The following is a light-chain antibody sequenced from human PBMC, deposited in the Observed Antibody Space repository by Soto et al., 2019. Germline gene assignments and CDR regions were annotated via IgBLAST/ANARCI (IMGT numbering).Light chain of an antibody. CDR1: SSNIGGNS. CDR2: DDN. Sequence: SVLTQPPSVSAAPGQKVTISCSGSSSNIGGNSVSWYQQLPGTAPKLLIYDDNKRPSGIPDRFSGSKSGTSATLGITGFQTGDEADYYCGSWDSSLSAYVFVTGTKATV. CDR3: GSWDSSLSAYV. V-gene: IGLV1-51*01. J-gene: IGLJ1*01.